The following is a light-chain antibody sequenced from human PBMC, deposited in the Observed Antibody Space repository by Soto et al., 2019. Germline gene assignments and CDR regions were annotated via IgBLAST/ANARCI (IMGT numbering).Light chain of an antibody. CDR2: GAS. J-gene: IGKJ4*01. CDR1: QSVSGSY. Sequence: EIVLTQSPGTRSLSPGERATLSCRASQSVSGSYVAWYQQKPGQAPRLLIYGASGRATGIPDRFSGSGSGTAFTLTISRLEPEDLAVYYCQQYGSSPLTFGGGTKVDIK. CDR3: QQYGSSPLT. V-gene: IGKV3-20*01.